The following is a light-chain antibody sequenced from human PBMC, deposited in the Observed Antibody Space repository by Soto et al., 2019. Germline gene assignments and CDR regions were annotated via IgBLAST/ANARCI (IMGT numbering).Light chain of an antibody. J-gene: IGLJ7*01. CDR1: SSNIGSNY. CDR2: RNN. V-gene: IGLV1-47*01. CDR3: AAWDDRLNGLAV. Sequence: QAVVTQPPSASGTPGQRVTISCCGSSSNIGSNYVSWYQQLPGTAPKLLIYRNNQRPSGVPDRFSGSKSGTSASLAISGLRSEDEAEYYCAAWDDRLNGLAVFGGGTQLTVL.